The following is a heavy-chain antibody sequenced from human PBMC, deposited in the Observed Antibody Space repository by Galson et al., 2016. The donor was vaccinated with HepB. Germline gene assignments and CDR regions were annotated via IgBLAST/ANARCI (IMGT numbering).Heavy chain of an antibody. V-gene: IGHV4-39*01. CDR2: MFYSGST. Sequence: TVSGGSIVSSSYYWGWIRQPPGKGLDWIGNMFYSGSTYYNPSLKSRVTISVDTSRNQFSLQLTSVTAADTAVYYCARQSVGAFDYWGQGTLVTVSS. J-gene: IGHJ4*02. CDR1: GGSIVSSSYY. D-gene: IGHD1-26*01. CDR3: ARQSVGAFDY.